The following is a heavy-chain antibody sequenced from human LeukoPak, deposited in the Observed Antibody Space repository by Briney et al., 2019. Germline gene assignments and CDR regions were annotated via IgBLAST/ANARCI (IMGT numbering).Heavy chain of an antibody. V-gene: IGHV3-30*18. CDR2: ISYDGSNK. D-gene: IGHD3-22*01. CDR3: AKDSHYESNVLGY. CDR1: GFTFSSYD. J-gene: IGHJ4*02. Sequence: PGTSLRLSCAASGFTFSSYDMHWVRQALGKGLELVAVISYDGSNKYYADSVKGRVTISRDNSKSTLYLQMNSLRAEDTAVYYCAKDSHYESNVLGYWGQGTLVTVSS.